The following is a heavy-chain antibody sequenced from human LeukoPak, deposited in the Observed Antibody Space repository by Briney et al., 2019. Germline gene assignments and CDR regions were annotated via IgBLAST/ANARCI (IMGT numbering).Heavy chain of an antibody. CDR2: INSDGSST. CDR1: GFTFSSYW. CDR3: ARDWGGYGPTSHDY. D-gene: IGHD3-16*01. J-gene: IGHJ4*02. V-gene: IGHV3-74*01. Sequence: PGGSLRLSCAASGFTFSSYWMHWVRQAPGKGLVWVSRINSDGSSTSYADSVKGRFTISRDNAKNTLYLQMNSLRVEDTAVYYCARDWGGYGPTSHDYWGQGTLVTVSS.